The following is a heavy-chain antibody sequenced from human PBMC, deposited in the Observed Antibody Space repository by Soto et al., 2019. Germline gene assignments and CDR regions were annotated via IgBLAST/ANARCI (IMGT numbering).Heavy chain of an antibody. CDR1: GGSVSSGSYY. CDR2: IYYSGST. Sequence: SETLSLTCTVSGGSVSSGSYYWSWIRQPPGKGLEWIGYIYYSGSTNYNPSLKSRVTISVDTSKNQLSRKLNSVTAGDTAVYYCARGAVVVTAILPDYWGQGILVTVSS. J-gene: IGHJ4*02. CDR3: ARGAVVVTAILPDY. D-gene: IGHD2-21*02. V-gene: IGHV4-61*01.